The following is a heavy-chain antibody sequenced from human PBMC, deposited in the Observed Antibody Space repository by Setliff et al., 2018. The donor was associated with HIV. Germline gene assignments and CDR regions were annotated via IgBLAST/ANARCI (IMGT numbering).Heavy chain of an antibody. CDR3: AGSWSGYPLSFGY. D-gene: IGHD3-3*01. V-gene: IGHV4-59*10. CDR1: GGSFSVYY. CDR2: IYTSGST. Sequence: PSETLSLTCAVYGGSFSVYYWSWIRQPAGKGLEWIGRIYTSGSTNYNPSLKSRVTISVDTSKNQFSLKLSSVTAADTAVYYCAGSWSGYPLSFGYWGQGTLVTVSS. J-gene: IGHJ4*02.